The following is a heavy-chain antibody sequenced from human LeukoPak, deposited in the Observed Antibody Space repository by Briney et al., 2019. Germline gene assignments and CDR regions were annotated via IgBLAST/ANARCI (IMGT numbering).Heavy chain of an antibody. V-gene: IGHV1-2*02. CDR3: ARISAATGESQRRYYFDY. J-gene: IGHJ4*02. CDR1: GYTFTGSY. Sequence: GASVKVSWKASGYTFTGSYMHWVRQAPGQGLECMGWINPNSGGTNYAQKFQGRVTMTRDTSISTAYMELSRLRSDDTAVYYCARISAATGESQRRYYFDYWGQGTLVTVSS. CDR2: INPNSGGT. D-gene: IGHD7-27*01.